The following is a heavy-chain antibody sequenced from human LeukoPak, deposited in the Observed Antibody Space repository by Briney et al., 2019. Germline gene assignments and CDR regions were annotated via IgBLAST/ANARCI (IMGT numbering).Heavy chain of an antibody. CDR2: IFYSGRT. CDR1: GGSISSSTYY. V-gene: IGHV4-39*01. D-gene: IGHD1-26*01. J-gene: IGHJ4*02. Sequence: PSETLSLTCTVSGGSISSSTYYWGWIRQPPGKGLEWIGSIFYSGRTYYNPSLKSRVTISVDTSKNQFSLKLSSVTAADTAVYYCARLQEWELLYYFDYWGQGTLVTVSS. CDR3: ARLQEWELLYYFDY.